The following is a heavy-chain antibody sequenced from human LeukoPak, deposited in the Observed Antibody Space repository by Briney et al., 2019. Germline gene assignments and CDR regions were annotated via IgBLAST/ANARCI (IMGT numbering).Heavy chain of an antibody. V-gene: IGHV4-4*07. CDR1: GGSISSYY. D-gene: IGHD5-12*01. Sequence: SETLSLTCTVSGGSISSYYWSWIRQPAGKGLEWIGRIYTSGSTNYNPSLKSRVTISVDTSKNQFSLKLSSVTAADTAFYYCARSGYDSNYFDYWGQGTLVTVSS. CDR2: IYTSGST. J-gene: IGHJ4*02. CDR3: ARSGYDSNYFDY.